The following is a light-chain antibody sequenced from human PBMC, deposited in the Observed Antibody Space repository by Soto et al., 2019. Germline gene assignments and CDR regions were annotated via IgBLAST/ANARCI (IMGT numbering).Light chain of an antibody. V-gene: IGKV1-5*01. CDR3: QQYNSYWGT. J-gene: IGKJ1*01. Sequence: DIQMTQSPSTLSASVGDRVTITCRASQSISSWLAWYQQKPGKAPNLLIYDASSLESGVPSRFSGSGSGTAFTLTISSLQPDDSATYYCQQYNSYWGTFGQGTKVEIK. CDR1: QSISSW. CDR2: DAS.